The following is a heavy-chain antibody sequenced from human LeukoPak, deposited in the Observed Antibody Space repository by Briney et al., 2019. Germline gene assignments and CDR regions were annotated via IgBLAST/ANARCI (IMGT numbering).Heavy chain of an antibody. CDR1: GGSISSGSYY. J-gene: IGHJ5*02. D-gene: IGHD6-13*01. Sequence: SETLSLTCTVSGGSISSGSYYWSWIRQPAGKGLEWIGRIYTSGSTNYNPPLKSRVTISVDTSKNQFSLKLSSVTAADTAVYYCAREVAAAGTNWFDPWGQGTLVTVSS. CDR3: AREVAAAGTNWFDP. CDR2: IYTSGST. V-gene: IGHV4-61*02.